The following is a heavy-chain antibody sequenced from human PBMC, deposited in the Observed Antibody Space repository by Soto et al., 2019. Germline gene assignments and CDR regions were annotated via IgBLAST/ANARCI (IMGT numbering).Heavy chain of an antibody. CDR2: IIPIFGTA. D-gene: IGHD3-3*01. J-gene: IGHJ5*02. Sequence: SVKVSCKASGGTFSSYAISWVRQAPGQGLEWMGGIIPIFGTANYAQKFQGRVTITADESTSTAYMELSSLRSEDTAVYYCARENTIFGVVILENNNWFDPWGQGTLVTVSS. CDR3: ARENTIFGVVILENNNWFDP. V-gene: IGHV1-69*13. CDR1: GGTFSSYA.